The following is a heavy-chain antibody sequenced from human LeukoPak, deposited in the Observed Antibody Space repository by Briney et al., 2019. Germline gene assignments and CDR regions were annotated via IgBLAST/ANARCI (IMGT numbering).Heavy chain of an antibody. CDR1: GFTFSSYG. D-gene: IGHD3-22*01. V-gene: IGHV3-30*18. CDR3: AKEDYYDREGMDV. CDR2: ISYDGSNK. J-gene: IGHJ6*02. Sequence: GRSLRLSCAASGFTFSSYGMHWVRQAPGKGLEGVAVISYDGSNKYYADSVKGRFTIPRDNSKNTLYLQMNSLRAEDTAVYYCAKEDYYDREGMDVWGQGTTVTVSS.